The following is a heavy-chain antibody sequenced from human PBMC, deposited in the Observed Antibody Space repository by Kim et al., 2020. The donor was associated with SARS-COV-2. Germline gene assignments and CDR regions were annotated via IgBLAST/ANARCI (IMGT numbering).Heavy chain of an antibody. V-gene: IGHV4-4*07. J-gene: IGHJ3*02. D-gene: IGHD2-21*01. Sequence: PSLKSRVTMSVDTSKNQFSLKLSSVTAADTAVYYCASGTYCGGDCHPFDIWGQGTMVTVSS. CDR3: ASGTYCGGDCHPFDI.